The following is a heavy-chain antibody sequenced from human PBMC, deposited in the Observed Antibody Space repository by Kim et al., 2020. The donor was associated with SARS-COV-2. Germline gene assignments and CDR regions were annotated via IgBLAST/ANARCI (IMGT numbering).Heavy chain of an antibody. CDR3: ARRDCSSTSCYLHYYYYGMDV. D-gene: IGHD2-2*01. CDR1: GYSFTSYW. Sequence: GESLKISCKGSGYSFTSYWISWVRQMPGKGLEWMGRIDPSDSYTNYSPSFQGHVTISADKSISTAYLQWSSLKASDTAMYYCARRDCSSTSCYLHYYYYGMDVWGQGTTVTVSS. V-gene: IGHV5-10-1*01. CDR2: IDPSDSYT. J-gene: IGHJ6*02.